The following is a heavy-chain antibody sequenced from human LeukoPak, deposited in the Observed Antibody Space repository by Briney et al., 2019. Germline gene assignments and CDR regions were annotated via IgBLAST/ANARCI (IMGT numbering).Heavy chain of an antibody. V-gene: IGHV1-69*04. CDR3: ASSPDYYDSSGSRNYYYYYCMDV. J-gene: IGHJ6*02. CDR2: IIPILGIA. D-gene: IGHD3-22*01. Sequence: ASVKVSCKASGGTFSSYAISWVRQAPGQGLEWMGRIIPILGIANYAQKFQGRVTITADKSTSTAYMELSSLRSEDTAVYYCASSPDYYDSSGSRNYYYYYCMDVWGQGTTVTVSS. CDR1: GGTFSSYA.